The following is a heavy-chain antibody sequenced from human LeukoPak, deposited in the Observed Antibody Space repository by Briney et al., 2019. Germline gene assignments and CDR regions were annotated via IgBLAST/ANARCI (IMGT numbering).Heavy chain of an antibody. CDR3: ARASARITISLVPMDV. CDR1: GYTFTSYG. D-gene: IGHD3-9*01. V-gene: IGHV1-18*01. CDR2: ISAYNGNT. Sequence: GAPVKVSCKAPGYTFTSYGISWGRQGPGQGLEWVGWISAYNGNTNYAQKLQGRVTMTTDTSTSTAHMELRSLRSDDTAVYYCARASARITISLVPMDVWGKGTTVTVSS. J-gene: IGHJ6*03.